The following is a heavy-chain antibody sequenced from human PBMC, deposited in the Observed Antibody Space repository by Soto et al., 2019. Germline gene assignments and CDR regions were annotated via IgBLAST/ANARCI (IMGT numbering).Heavy chain of an antibody. J-gene: IGHJ6*03. CDR3: AKGTESRLIPETDYYYYMDV. Sequence: GGSLRLSCAASGFTFSSYAMSWVRQAPGKGLEWVSAISGSGGSTYYADSVKGRFTISRDNSKNTLYLQMNSLRAEDTAVYYCAKGTESRLIPETDYYYYMDVWGKGTTVTVSS. V-gene: IGHV3-23*01. CDR1: GFTFSSYA. D-gene: IGHD2-2*02. CDR2: ISGSGGST.